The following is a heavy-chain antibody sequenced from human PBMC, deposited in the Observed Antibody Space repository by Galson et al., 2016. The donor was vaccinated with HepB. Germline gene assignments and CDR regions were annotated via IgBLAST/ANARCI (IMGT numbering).Heavy chain of an antibody. Sequence: SLRLSCAASGFVFSGYSMNWVRLAPGKGLEWVASITAGDDIYYADSVTGRFTISRDNARNSLFLQMNSLRAEDTAVYYCARDGARYIAARPLDYWGQGTLVTVSS. D-gene: IGHD6-6*01. CDR3: ARDGARYIAARPLDY. V-gene: IGHV3-21*01. J-gene: IGHJ4*02. CDR2: ITAGDDI. CDR1: GFVFSGYS.